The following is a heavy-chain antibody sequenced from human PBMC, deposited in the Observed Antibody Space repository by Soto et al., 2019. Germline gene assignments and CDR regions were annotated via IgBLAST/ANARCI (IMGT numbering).Heavy chain of an antibody. D-gene: IGHD2-2*01. CDR1: GFTFSSYA. CDR2: ISGSGGST. Sequence: GSLRLSCAASGFTFSSYAMSWVRQAPGKGLEWVSAISGSGGSTYYADSVKGRFTISRDNSKNTLYLQMNSLRAEDTAVYYCAKDPHCSSTSCQSMDVWGKGTTVTVSS. V-gene: IGHV3-23*01. J-gene: IGHJ6*03. CDR3: AKDPHCSSTSCQSMDV.